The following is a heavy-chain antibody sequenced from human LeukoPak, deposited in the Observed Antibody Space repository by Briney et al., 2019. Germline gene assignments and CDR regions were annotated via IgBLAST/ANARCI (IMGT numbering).Heavy chain of an antibody. J-gene: IGHJ4*02. CDR3: ARGLGWELHSDYFDY. D-gene: IGHD1-26*01. CDR2: MNPNSGNT. V-gene: IGHV1-8*03. CDR1: GYTFTSYD. Sequence: ASVKVSCKASGYTFTSYDINWVRQATGQGLEWMGWMNPNSGNTGYAQKFQGRVTITRNTSISTAYMELSSPRSEDTAVYYCARGLGWELHSDYFDYWGQGTLVTVSS.